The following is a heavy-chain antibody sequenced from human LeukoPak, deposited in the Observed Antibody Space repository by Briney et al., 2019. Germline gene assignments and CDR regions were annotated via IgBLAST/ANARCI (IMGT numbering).Heavy chain of an antibody. J-gene: IGHJ5*02. V-gene: IGHV4-38-2*02. CDR3: AREGDVVGATIDA. CDR1: GFCISSGYY. Sequence: SETLSLTCTVSGFCISSGYYWGWIRQPPGKGLEWIGSISHNGSTYYNPYLKSRVTITLATYTNQFSLKLNSVTGADTAVYYCAREGDVVGATIDAWGQGTPVTASS. D-gene: IGHD1-26*01. CDR2: ISHNGST.